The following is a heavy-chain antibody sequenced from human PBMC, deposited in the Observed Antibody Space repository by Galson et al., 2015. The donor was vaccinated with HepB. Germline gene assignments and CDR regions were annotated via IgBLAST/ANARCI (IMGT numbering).Heavy chain of an antibody. Sequence: QSGAEVKKPGESLKISCKASGYIFTTYWIGWVRQMPGKGLEWMGIIYPSDSDTRYSPSFRGHVTISVDKSISTAYLQWSSLRASDTAMYYCARGYSGSGVEYWCQGTLVTVSA. D-gene: IGHD1-26*01. V-gene: IGHV5-51*01. CDR1: GYIFTTYW. CDR3: ARGYSGSGVEY. J-gene: IGHJ4*02. CDR2: IYPSDSDT.